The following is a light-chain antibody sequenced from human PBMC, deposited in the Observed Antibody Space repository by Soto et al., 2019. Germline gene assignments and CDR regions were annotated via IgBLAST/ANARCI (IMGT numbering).Light chain of an antibody. CDR3: SSYTRGTTLV. J-gene: IGLJ2*01. V-gene: IGLV2-14*01. CDR2: EVS. Sequence: QSALTQPASVSGSPGQTITISCSGTSSDVGSYNYVSWYQQHPGKAPKLMIYEVSNRPSGVSNRFSGSKSGNTASLTISGLQAEDEADYYCSSYTRGTTLVFGGGTKLTVL. CDR1: SSDVGSYNY.